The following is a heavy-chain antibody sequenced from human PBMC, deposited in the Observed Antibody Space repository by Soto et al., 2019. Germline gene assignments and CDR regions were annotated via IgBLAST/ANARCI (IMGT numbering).Heavy chain of an antibody. Sequence: GGSLRLSCAASGFSFSDYYMSWIRQAPGKGLEWVSYISTSSTYTNYADSVKGRFTISRDNAKNSLYLQMNSLRAEDTAVYYWARGGRFGELSPFDYWGEVTLVTFS. CDR3: ARGGRFGELSPFDY. V-gene: IGHV3-11*05. CDR2: ISTSSTYT. CDR1: GFSFSDYY. D-gene: IGHD3-10*01. J-gene: IGHJ4*02.